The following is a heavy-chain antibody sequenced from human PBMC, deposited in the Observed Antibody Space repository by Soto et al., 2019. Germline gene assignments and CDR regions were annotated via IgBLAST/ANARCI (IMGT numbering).Heavy chain of an antibody. J-gene: IGHJ2*01. CDR1: GFTFSSCA. V-gene: IGHV3-23*01. CDR3: AKVGPNWYFDL. CDR2: VTRNSDNT. Sequence: GGSLRLSCAASGFTFSSCAMSWVRQAPGKGLEWMSTVTRNSDNTYYADAVQGRFTISRDNSKNTLYLQMNSLRAEDTAVYYCAKVGPNWYFDLWGRGTLVTVSS.